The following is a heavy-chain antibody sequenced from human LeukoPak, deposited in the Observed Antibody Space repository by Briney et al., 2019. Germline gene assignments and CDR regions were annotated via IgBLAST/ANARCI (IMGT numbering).Heavy chain of an antibody. J-gene: IGHJ4*02. D-gene: IGHD3-22*01. CDR2: VSNDGGGT. Sequence: GGSLRLSCAAPGFIFKNYGRVWVRQAPGKGLEWVSAVSNDGGGTTYADFVKGRFSVSRDNSKNTLFLQMNSLRAEDTALYYCAKGSSGYFFDLWGQGTLVTVSS. V-gene: IGHV3-23*01. CDR3: AKGSSGYFFDL. CDR1: GFIFKNYG.